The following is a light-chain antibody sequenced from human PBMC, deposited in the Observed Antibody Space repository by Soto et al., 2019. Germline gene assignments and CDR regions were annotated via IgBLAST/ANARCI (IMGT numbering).Light chain of an antibody. Sequence: SYELTQPPSVSVSPGQTASITCSGDKLGDKYACWYQQKPGQSPVLVIYQDSKRPSGIPERFSGSNSGNTATLTISGTQARDRANYYCEAWDSGTGVFGTGTKPTAL. V-gene: IGLV3-1*01. J-gene: IGLJ1*01. CDR3: EAWDSGTGV. CDR1: KLGDKY. CDR2: QDS.